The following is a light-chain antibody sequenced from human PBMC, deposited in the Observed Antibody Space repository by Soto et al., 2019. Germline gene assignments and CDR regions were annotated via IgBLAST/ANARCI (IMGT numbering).Light chain of an antibody. CDR2: DVS. Sequence: QSALTQPASVSGSPGQSITISCTGTSSDVGGHNYVSWYQQHPGKAPKLMIYDVSNRPSGVSNRFSGSKSGNTASLTISGLQAEDEADYYCNSYTSSSPVFGGGTQLTVL. J-gene: IGLJ2*01. V-gene: IGLV2-14*01. CDR1: SSDVGGHNY. CDR3: NSYTSSSPV.